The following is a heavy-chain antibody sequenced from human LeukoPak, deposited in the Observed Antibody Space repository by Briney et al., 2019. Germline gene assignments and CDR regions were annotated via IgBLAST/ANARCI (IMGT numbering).Heavy chain of an antibody. CDR3: ARDINGYYYDSHGYYPTDL. CDR2: ISVYNGNT. D-gene: IGHD3-22*01. J-gene: IGHJ5*02. V-gene: IGHV1-18*01. Sequence: ASVKVSCKASGYIFTSYGISWERQAPGQGLGWMGLISVYNGNTNYRHRLEGRVTMTTDTSTTTAYMELRSLRSDDTAVYYCARDINGYYYDSHGYYPTDLWGQGTLVTVSS. CDR1: GYIFTSYG.